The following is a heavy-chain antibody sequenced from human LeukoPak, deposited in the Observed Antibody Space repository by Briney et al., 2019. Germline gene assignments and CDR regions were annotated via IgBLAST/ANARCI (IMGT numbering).Heavy chain of an antibody. CDR2: INPGDAST. Sequence: ASVTVSCKASGYIFTNYYMQWVRQAPGKGLEWVGMINPGDASTSYAQKFKGRVTMTRDTSTSTVYMDLSSLRSEDTAMYYCARVYCSGGSCYGEVFDYWGQGTLVTVSS. J-gene: IGHJ4*02. V-gene: IGHV1-46*01. D-gene: IGHD2-15*01. CDR3: ARVYCSGGSCYGEVFDY. CDR1: GYIFTNYY.